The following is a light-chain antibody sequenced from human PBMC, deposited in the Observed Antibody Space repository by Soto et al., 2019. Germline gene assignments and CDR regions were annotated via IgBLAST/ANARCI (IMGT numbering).Light chain of an antibody. CDR2: GAS. V-gene: IGKV3-20*01. CDR1: QRVRSEY. CDR3: QQYGSSHRR. J-gene: IGKJ1*01. Sequence: EILLTQSPGTPSLSPGDRAPLSCRATQRVRSEYLPCYQQKPAQAPRLLIYGASSRGTGIPDRFSGSGSGTDFTLSISRLESEDFAVYYCQQYGSSHRRFGQGAKGDIK.